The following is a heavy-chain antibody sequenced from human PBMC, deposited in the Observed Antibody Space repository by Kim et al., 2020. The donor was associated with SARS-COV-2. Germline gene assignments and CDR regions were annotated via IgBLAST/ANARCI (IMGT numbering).Heavy chain of an antibody. CDR2: IYYSGST. J-gene: IGHJ6*01. CDR1: GGSISSSSYY. Sequence: SETLSLTCTVSGGSISSSSYYWGWIRQPPGKGLEWIGSIYYSGSTYYNPSLKSRVTISVDTSKNQFSLKLSSVTAADTAVYYCARDIVVVVAATVRNYY. D-gene: IGHD2-15*01. V-gene: IGHV4-39*02. CDR3: ARDIVVVVAATVRNYY.